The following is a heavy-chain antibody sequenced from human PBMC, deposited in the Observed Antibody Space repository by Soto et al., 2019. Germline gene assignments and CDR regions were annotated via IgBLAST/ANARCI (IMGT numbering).Heavy chain of an antibody. J-gene: IGHJ6*02. CDR1: GGTFSSYA. CDR2: IIPIFGTA. D-gene: IGHD2-15*01. V-gene: IGHV1-69*06. CDR3: AREVVVVVAATRYYYYYGMDV. Sequence: SVKVSCKASGGTFSSYAISWVRQAPGRGLEWMGGIIPIFGTANYAQKFQGRVTITADKSTSTAYMELSSLRSEDTAVYYCAREVVVVVAATRYYYYYGMDVWGQGTTVTVSS.